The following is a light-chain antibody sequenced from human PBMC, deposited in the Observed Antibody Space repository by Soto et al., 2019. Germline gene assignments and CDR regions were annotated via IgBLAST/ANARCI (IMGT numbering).Light chain of an antibody. CDR2: GAS. V-gene: IGKV3-15*01. CDR1: QSVSSN. Sequence: EIVMTQSPATLSVSPGERATLSCRASQSVSSNLAWYQQKPGQAPRLLIYGASTRATGIPARFSGSGSGTELTRTISSLQSEDFAVYYCQQYNNWPLYTCGQGTKLEIK. J-gene: IGKJ2*01. CDR3: QQYNNWPLYT.